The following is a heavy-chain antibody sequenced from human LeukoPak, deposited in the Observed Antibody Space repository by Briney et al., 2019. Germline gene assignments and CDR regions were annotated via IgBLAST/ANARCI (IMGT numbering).Heavy chain of an antibody. D-gene: IGHD3-3*01. V-gene: IGHV4-59*08. Sequence: SETLSLTCTVSGGSISSYYWSWIRQPPGKELEWIGYIYYSGSTNYNTSLKSRVTISVDTSKNQFSLKLSSVTAADTAVYYCARSWIGYYFDYWGQGTLVTVSS. CDR2: IYYSGST. CDR3: ARSWIGYYFDY. J-gene: IGHJ4*02. CDR1: GGSISSYY.